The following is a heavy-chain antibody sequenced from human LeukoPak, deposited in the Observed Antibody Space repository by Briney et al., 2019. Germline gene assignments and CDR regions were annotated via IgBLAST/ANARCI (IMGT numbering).Heavy chain of an antibody. Sequence: SETLSLTCADYGGSFSGYYWSWIRQPPGKGLEWIGEINHSGSTNYNPSLKSRVTISVDTSKNQFSLKLSSVTAADTAVYYCARGPIAAAELDYWGQGTLVTVSS. CDR2: INHSGST. V-gene: IGHV4-34*01. D-gene: IGHD6-13*01. CDR1: GGSFSGYY. J-gene: IGHJ4*02. CDR3: ARGPIAAAELDY.